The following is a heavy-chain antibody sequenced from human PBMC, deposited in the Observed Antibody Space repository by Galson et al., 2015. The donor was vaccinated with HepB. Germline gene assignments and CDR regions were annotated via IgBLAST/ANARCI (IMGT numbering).Heavy chain of an antibody. V-gene: IGHV3-48*02. CDR1: GFTFSSYS. Sequence: SLRLSCAASGFTFSSYSMKWVRQAPGKGLEWVSYISDTSTTIYYADSVKGRFTISRDNAKNSLYLQMNSLRDEDTAVYYCARVTSSSVRDSPTDWGQGTLVTVSS. J-gene: IGHJ4*02. CDR3: ARVTSSSVRDSPTD. CDR2: ISDTSTTI. D-gene: IGHD6-13*01.